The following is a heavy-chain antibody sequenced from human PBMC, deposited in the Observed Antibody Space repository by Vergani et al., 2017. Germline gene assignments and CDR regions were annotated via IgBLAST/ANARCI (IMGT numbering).Heavy chain of an antibody. V-gene: IGHV4-30-4*01. Sequence: QVQLQESGPGLVKPSQTLSLTCTVSGGSISSGDYYWSWIRQPPGKGLEWIGYIYYSGSTYYNQSLKSRVTISVDTSKNQFSLKLSSVTAADTAVYYCARVRRDDSSGYYYYYGMDVWGQGTTVTFSS. J-gene: IGHJ6*02. CDR3: ARVRRDDSSGYYYYYGMDV. CDR1: GGSISSGDYY. D-gene: IGHD3-22*01. CDR2: IYYSGST.